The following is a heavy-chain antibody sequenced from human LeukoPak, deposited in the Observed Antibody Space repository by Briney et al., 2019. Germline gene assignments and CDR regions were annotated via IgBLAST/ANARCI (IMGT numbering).Heavy chain of an antibody. D-gene: IGHD6-19*01. CDR2: IHTSGST. CDR3: AXRDFSSGWSFDY. Sequence: PSETLSLTCTVSGGSLSNYQWTWIRQPAGKGLEWIGQIHTSGSTNYNPPLKSRVTMSVDTSENQVSLTIRSVTAADTAVYYCAXRDFSSGWSFDYWGQGTLVTVSS. V-gene: IGHV4-4*07. J-gene: IGHJ4*02. CDR1: GGSLSNYQ.